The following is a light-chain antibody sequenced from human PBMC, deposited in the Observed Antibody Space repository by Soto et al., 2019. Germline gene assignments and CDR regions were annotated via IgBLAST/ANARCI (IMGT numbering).Light chain of an antibody. J-gene: IGKJ2*03. CDR2: DES. CDR3: QQYLSSPPYG. CDR1: QTISSY. V-gene: IGKV3-20*01. Sequence: EIVLTQSPGTLSLSPGERATLSCRASQTISSYLAWYQHKPGQAPRLLIYDESSRATGIPDRFSGSGSGTDFTLTISRLEPEDFTVYYCQQYLSSPPYGFGQGTKLEI.